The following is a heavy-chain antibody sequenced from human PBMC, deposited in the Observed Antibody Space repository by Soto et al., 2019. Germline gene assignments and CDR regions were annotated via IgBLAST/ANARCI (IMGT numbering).Heavy chain of an antibody. CDR2: INQDGSER. D-gene: IGHD3-16*01. V-gene: IGHV3-7*01. Sequence: EVQLVESGGGLVQPGGSLRLPCAPSGFTFSTYWMTWVRQPPGKGLEWVASINQDGSERYYVDSVRGRFTISRDNAKNSLYLQMNSLRAEDRAVYYCVCGGNFFVYWGRGTLVTVSP. CDR3: VCGGNFFVY. CDR1: GFTFSTYW. J-gene: IGHJ4*02.